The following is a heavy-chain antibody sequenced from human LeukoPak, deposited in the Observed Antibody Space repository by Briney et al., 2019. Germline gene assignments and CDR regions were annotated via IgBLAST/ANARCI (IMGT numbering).Heavy chain of an antibody. D-gene: IGHD3-10*01. CDR1: GYSFTSYW. V-gene: IGHV5-10-1*01. Sequence: GESLKISCKGSGYSFTSYWISWVRQMPGKGLEWMGRIDPSDSYTNYSPSFQGHVTISADKSISTAYLQWSSLKASDTAMYYCARHPGGLLWFGEFWGQGTLVTVSS. CDR2: IDPSDSYT. CDR3: ARHPGGLLWFGEF. J-gene: IGHJ4*02.